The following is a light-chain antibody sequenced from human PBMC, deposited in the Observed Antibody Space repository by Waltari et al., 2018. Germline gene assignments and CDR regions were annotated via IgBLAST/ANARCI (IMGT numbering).Light chain of an antibody. Sequence: DIQLTQSPSFLSVSVGDRVTITCRASQGISSSLAWYQQKPGKAPKLLVYAASSLQSGVPARFSGSRSVTEFTLTISSLQPEEFTSYYCQQLSTYPLTIGGGTKVEIK. J-gene: IGKJ4*01. CDR3: QQLSTYPLT. CDR1: QGISSS. V-gene: IGKV1-9*01. CDR2: AAS.